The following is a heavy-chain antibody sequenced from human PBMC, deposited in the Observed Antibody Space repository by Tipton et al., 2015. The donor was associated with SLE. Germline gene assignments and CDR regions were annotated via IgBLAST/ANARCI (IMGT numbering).Heavy chain of an antibody. CDR2: ISGSGGST. CDR3: ARGEYYGAVDY. D-gene: IGHD2/OR15-2a*01. V-gene: IGHV3-23*01. J-gene: IGHJ4*02. Sequence: GSLRLSCAASGFTFSSYAMSWVRQAPGKGLEWVSAISGSGGSTYYADSVKGRFTISRDNAKNSLYLQMNSLRAEDTAVYYCARGEYYGAVDYWGQGTLVTVSS. CDR1: GFTFSSYA.